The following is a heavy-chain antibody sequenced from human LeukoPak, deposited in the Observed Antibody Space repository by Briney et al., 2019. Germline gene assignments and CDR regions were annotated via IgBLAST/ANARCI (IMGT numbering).Heavy chain of an antibody. Sequence: GGSLRLSCAASGFTFSSYAMHWVRQAPGKGLEWLAVIWYDGTNQYYADSVKGRFTISRDNSKNTLFLQMNSLRAEDTAVYYCARADHGWYTFDYWGQGTLVTVPS. CDR3: ARADHGWYTFDY. CDR2: IWYDGTNQ. D-gene: IGHD6-19*01. J-gene: IGHJ4*02. CDR1: GFTFSSYA. V-gene: IGHV3-33*01.